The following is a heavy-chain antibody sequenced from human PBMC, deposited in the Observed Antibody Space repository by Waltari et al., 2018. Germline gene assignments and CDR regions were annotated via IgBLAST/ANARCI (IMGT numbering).Heavy chain of an antibody. CDR1: GFPFSSYW. D-gene: IGHD4-17*01. J-gene: IGHJ5*01. CDR2: INQDGNKL. CDR3: ARDQMVTVTDDNWFDS. Sequence: EVHLVESGGGLVQPGGSLRLSCADSGFPFSSYWMRWVRQAPGEGLEWVANINQDGNKLYYVDSVEGRFTISRDNAKNSLYLQMNSLRAEDTAVYYCARDQMVTVTDDNWFDSWGQGNLVTVSS. V-gene: IGHV3-7*01.